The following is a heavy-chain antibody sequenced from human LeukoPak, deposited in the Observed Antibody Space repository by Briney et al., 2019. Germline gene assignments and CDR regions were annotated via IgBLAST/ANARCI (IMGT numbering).Heavy chain of an antibody. CDR1: GFTFSIYA. Sequence: GGSLRLPCAASGFTFSIYATHWVREAPGKGVEYVSANSSNGSRTYYANALKGRVTISRDNSKNTLYLQMASLRAEDMAVDYCAGGPPYYSIYVWGQGTTVTVSS. J-gene: IGHJ6*02. CDR2: NSSNGSRT. V-gene: IGHV3-64*01. CDR3: AGGPPYYSIYV.